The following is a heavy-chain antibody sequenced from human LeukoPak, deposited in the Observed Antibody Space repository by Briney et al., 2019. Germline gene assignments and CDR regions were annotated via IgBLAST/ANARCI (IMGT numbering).Heavy chain of an antibody. V-gene: IGHV4-59*01. CDR1: GGSISSYY. J-gene: IGHJ4*02. Sequence: SETLSLTCTVSGGSISSYYWSWIRQPPGKGLEWIGYIYNSGSTNDNPSLKSRVTISVDTSKNQFSLKLTSVTAADTAVYYCARYDSRAAGIPFWGQGTLVTVTS. D-gene: IGHD3-10*01. CDR3: ARYDSRAAGIPF. CDR2: IYNSGST.